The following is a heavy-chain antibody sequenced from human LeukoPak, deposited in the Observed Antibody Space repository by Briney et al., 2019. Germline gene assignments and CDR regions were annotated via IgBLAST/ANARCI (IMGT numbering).Heavy chain of an antibody. J-gene: IGHJ4*02. CDR1: GGSISSSNW. Sequence: SGTLSLTCAVSGGSISSSNWWSWVRQPPGKGLEWIGEIYHSGSTNYNPSLKSRVTISVDKSKNQFSLKLSSVTAADTAVYYCARGPRIVVVPAAMEFDYWGQGTLVTVSS. V-gene: IGHV4-4*02. CDR3: ARGPRIVVVPAAMEFDY. D-gene: IGHD2-2*01. CDR2: IYHSGST.